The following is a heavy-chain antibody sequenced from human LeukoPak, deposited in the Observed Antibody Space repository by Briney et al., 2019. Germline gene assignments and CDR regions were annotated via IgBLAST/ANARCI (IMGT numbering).Heavy chain of an antibody. CDR1: GASISGSGYY. CDR2: IYSSGST. V-gene: IGHV4-39*01. CDR3: ARIRQLAIFDY. D-gene: IGHD6-13*01. J-gene: IGHJ4*02. Sequence: SETLSLTCTVSGASISGSGYYWGWIRQPPGKGLEWIGSIYSSGSTYYNASLQSRVTISIETSKNQISLRLNSVTAADTAVYYCARIRQLAIFDYWGQGTLVTVSS.